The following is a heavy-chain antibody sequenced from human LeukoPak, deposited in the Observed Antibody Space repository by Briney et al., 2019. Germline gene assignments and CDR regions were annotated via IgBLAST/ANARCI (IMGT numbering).Heavy chain of an antibody. V-gene: IGHV5-51*01. D-gene: IGHD6-13*01. CDR2: IYPGDSDT. Sequence: GESLKISCKGSGYSFTSYWVGWVRQMPGKGLEWMGIIYPGDSDTRYSPSFQGQVTISADKSISTAYLQWSSLKASDTAMYYCVRAPPPYSSSWFDYWGQGTLVTVSS. J-gene: IGHJ4*02. CDR3: VRAPPPYSSSWFDY. CDR1: GYSFTSYW.